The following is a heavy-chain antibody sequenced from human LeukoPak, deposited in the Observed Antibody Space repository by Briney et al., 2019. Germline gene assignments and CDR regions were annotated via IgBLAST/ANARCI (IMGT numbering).Heavy chain of an antibody. CDR2: FDPEDGET. D-gene: IGHD3-10*02. Sequence: ASVKVSCKVSGYTLTELSMHWVRQAPGKGLEWMGGFDPEDGETIYAQKFQGRVTMTEDTSTDTAYMELSSLRSEDTAVYYCGATFTMSDAFDIWGQGTMVTVSS. CDR3: GATFTMSDAFDI. J-gene: IGHJ3*02. CDR1: GYTLTELS. V-gene: IGHV1-24*01.